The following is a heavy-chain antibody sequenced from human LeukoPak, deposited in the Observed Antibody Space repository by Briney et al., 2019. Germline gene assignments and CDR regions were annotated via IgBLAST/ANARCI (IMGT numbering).Heavy chain of an antibody. CDR1: GFTFRNYW. V-gene: IGHV3-7*03. CDR2: IKQDGSDR. CDR3: VRNLAVAGTCFDS. J-gene: IGHJ4*02. Sequence: GGSLRLSCAASGFTFRNYWMSWVGQAPGTGLEWVANIKQDGSDRNYVTSVRGRFTISRDNAESSLYLQMNSLRVEDTAVYYCVRNLAVAGTCFDSWGQGTLVTVSS. D-gene: IGHD6-19*01.